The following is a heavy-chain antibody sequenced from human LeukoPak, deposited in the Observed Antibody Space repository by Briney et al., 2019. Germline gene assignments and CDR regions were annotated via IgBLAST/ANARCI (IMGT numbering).Heavy chain of an antibody. V-gene: IGHV4-4*07. D-gene: IGHD5-24*01. CDR3: AGEGDGYMGYAFDI. CDR1: GGSISSYY. J-gene: IGHJ3*02. Sequence: SETLSLTCTVSGGSISSYYWSWIRQPAGKGLEWIGRIYTSGSTNYNPSLKSRVTMSVDTSKNQFSLKLSSVTAADTAVYYCAGEGDGYMGYAFDIWGQGTMVTVSS. CDR2: IYTSGST.